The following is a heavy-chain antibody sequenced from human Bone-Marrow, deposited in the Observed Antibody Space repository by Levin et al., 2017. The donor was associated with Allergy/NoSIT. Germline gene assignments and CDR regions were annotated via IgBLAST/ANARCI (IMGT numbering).Heavy chain of an antibody. D-gene: IGHD3-10*01. CDR2: VSYDGTNE. Sequence: SCAASGFSFASYAMHWVRQVPGKGLEWVAVVSYDGTNELYADSVKGRFIISRDTSKNTLDLQMNSLRAEDTAVYYCARSVSGSHYNPPYDYWGQGTLVTVSS. J-gene: IGHJ4*02. V-gene: IGHV3-30-3*01. CDR3: ARSVSGSHYNPPYDY. CDR1: GFSFASYA.